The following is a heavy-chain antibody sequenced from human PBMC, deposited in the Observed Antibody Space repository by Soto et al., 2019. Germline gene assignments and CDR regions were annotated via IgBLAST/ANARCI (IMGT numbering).Heavy chain of an antibody. CDR2: IYSAGST. CDR1: GFIVSSNY. D-gene: IGHD3-10*01. CDR3: ARVGGAYNWFDP. Sequence: EVQLVESGGGLVQPGGSLRLSCAASGFIVSSNYMIWVRQAPGKGLEWASVIYSAGSTYYADSVKGRFTISRDNPKNTLYLKMNSLTVEDTAVYYCARVGGAYNWFDPWGRGTRVTDSS. J-gene: IGHJ5*02. V-gene: IGHV3-66*01.